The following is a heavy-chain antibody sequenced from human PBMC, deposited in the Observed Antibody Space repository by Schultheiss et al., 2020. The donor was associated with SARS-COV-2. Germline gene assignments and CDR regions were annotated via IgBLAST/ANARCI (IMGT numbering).Heavy chain of an antibody. J-gene: IGHJ5*02. D-gene: IGHD6-6*01. CDR3: ARFRRSVAARQEAGWFDP. CDR2: IIPIFGTA. Sequence: SVKVSCKASGYTFTSYGISWVRQAPGQGLEWMGGIIPIFGTANYAQKFQGRVTITADESTSTAYMELSSLRSEDMAVYYCARFRRSVAARQEAGWFDPWGQGTLVTVSS. V-gene: IGHV1-69*13. CDR1: GYTFTSYG.